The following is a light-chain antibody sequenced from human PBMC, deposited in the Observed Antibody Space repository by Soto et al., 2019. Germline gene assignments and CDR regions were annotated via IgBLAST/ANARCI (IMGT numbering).Light chain of an antibody. Sequence: QSALTHPASVSGSPGQSITISCTGTSSDVGGYNYVSWYQQHPGKAPKLMIYDVSNRPSGVSYRFSGSKSDNTASLTISGLQAEDEADYYCSAYTSSSTRVFGTGTKVTVL. CDR1: SSDVGGYNY. J-gene: IGLJ1*01. V-gene: IGLV2-14*01. CDR2: DVS. CDR3: SAYTSSSTRV.